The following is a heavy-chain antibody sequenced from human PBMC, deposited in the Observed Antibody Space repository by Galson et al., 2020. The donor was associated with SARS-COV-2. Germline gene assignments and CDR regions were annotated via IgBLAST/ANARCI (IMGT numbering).Heavy chain of an antibody. CDR3: ARGARDIEMIVLVINSVSCSFDF. V-gene: IGHV4-34*01. J-gene: IGHJ4*02. Sequence: SQASETLSLTCAVYGGSFSGYYWTWVRQTPGKGLEWIGEINHSGTTSYNPSLKGRVSISVDTSKNQFSLKVSSVTAADRGVYYCARGARDIEMIVLVINSVSCSFDFWGQGTLVTVSS. CDR2: INHSGTT. CDR1: GGSFSGYY. D-gene: IGHD3-22*01.